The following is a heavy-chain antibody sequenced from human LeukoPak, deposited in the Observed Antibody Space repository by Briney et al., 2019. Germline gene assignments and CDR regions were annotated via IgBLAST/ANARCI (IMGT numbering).Heavy chain of an antibody. D-gene: IGHD3-22*01. J-gene: IGHJ4*02. CDR3: ARDFFRDSSGYYVHY. CDR2: INPNSGGT. Sequence: ASVKVSCKASGYTFTGYYMHWVRQAPGQGLEWMGWINPNSGGTNYAQKFQGRVTMTRDTSISTAYMELSSLRSDDTAVYYCARDFFRDSSGYYVHYWGQGTLVTVSS. CDR1: GYTFTGYY. V-gene: IGHV1-2*02.